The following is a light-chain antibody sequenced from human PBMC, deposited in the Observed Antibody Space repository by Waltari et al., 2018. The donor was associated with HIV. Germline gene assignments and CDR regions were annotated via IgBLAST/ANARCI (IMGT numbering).Light chain of an antibody. CDR1: SGNISRSY. CDR3: QSYDNNNVL. Sequence: NILLTQPHSVSESPGKTVTISCTRSSGNISRSYLQWYQQRTGNSPAAVIYENKQRPSGVPDRFSGSIDSSSNAASPTISGLKTEDEADYYCQSYDNNNVLFGGGTKLTVL. J-gene: IGLJ2*01. V-gene: IGLV6-57*01. CDR2: ENK.